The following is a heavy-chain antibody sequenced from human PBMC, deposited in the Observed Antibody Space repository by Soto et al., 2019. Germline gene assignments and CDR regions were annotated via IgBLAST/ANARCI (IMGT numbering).Heavy chain of an antibody. Sequence: SSETLSLTCTVSGGSISSGGYYWSWIRQHPGKGLEWIGYIYYSGSTYYNPSLKSRVTISVDTSKNQFSLKLSSVTAADTAVYYCARGYYYDSSGYPNWFDPWGQGTMVTVYS. V-gene: IGHV4-31*03. J-gene: IGHJ5*02. CDR2: IYYSGST. D-gene: IGHD3-22*01. CDR3: ARGYYYDSSGYPNWFDP. CDR1: GGSISSGGYY.